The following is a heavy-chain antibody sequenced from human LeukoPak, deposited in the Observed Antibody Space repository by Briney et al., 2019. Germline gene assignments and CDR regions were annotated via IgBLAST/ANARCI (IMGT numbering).Heavy chain of an antibody. CDR2: TRNKANRYTT. CDR1: GFTFRSYD. Sequence: GGSLRLSCAASGFTFRSYDMTWVRQAPGKGLEWVGRTRNKANRYTTEYAASVKGRFTISRDDSKNSLYLQMNSLKTEDTAVYYCAREYSSGWTYIDYWGQGTLVTVSS. J-gene: IGHJ4*02. CDR3: AREYSSGWTYIDY. V-gene: IGHV3-72*01. D-gene: IGHD6-19*01.